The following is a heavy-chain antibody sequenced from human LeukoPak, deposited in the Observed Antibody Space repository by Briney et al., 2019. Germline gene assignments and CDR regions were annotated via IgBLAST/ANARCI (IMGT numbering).Heavy chain of an antibody. CDR2: INPSGGST. CDR1: GYTFTSYL. D-gene: IGHD3-22*01. CDR3: ARDYYDSSGYYP. Sequence: ASVKVSCKASGYTFTSYLTHWVRQAPGQGLEWMGIINPSGGSTTYAQKFQGRVTMTRDMSTCTVYMELSSLRSEDTAVYYCARDYYDSSGYYPWGQGTLVTVSS. V-gene: IGHV1-46*01. J-gene: IGHJ5*02.